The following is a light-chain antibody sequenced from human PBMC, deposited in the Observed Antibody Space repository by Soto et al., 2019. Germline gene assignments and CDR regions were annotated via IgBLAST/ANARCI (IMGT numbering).Light chain of an antibody. V-gene: IGLV2-14*03. J-gene: IGLJ1*01. CDR3: SSYTSSSTHV. Sequence: QSALNQPASVSGSPGQSITISCTGTSSDVGADNFVSWYQQHPGKVPILMIFDVSSRPSGVSDRFSGSKSGNTASLTISGLQAEDEGDYYFSSYTSSSTHVFGSGTKLTVL. CDR2: DVS. CDR1: SSDVGADNF.